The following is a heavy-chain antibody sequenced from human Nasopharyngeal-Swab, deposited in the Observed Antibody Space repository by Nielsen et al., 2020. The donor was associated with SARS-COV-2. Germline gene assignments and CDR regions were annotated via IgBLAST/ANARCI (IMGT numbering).Heavy chain of an antibody. D-gene: IGHD3-22*01. CDR3: ARDSLGTYYHYFDY. V-gene: IGHV4-30-4*01. J-gene: IGHJ4*02. Sequence: SETLSLTCTVSGGSISSGDYYWSWIRQPPGKGLEWIGYIYYSGSTYYNPSLKSRVTISVDTSKNQFSLKLSSVTAADTAVYYCARDSLGTYYHYFDYWGQGTPVTVSS. CDR1: GGSISSGDYY. CDR2: IYYSGST.